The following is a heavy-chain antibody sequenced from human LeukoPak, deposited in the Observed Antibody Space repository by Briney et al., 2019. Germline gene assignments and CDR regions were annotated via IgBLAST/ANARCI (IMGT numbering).Heavy chain of an antibody. J-gene: IGHJ4*02. V-gene: IGHV3-23*01. Sequence: QPGGSLRLSCSASGVTFSNYAMTWVRQAPGKGLEWVSGISGSGSSTYYADSVKGRLTLSRDYPKNTLYLQMDSLRAEDTAVYFCVRDGQGSTPLDYWGQGTLVTVSS. CDR2: ISGSGSST. CDR3: VRDGQGSTPLDY. CDR1: GVTFSNYA. D-gene: IGHD2-15*01.